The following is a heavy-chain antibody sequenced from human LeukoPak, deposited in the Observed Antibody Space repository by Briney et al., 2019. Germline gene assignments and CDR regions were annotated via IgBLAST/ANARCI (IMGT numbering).Heavy chain of an antibody. Sequence: GGSLRLSCAASGFTFSSYSMNWVRQAPGKGLEWVSSISSSSSYIYYADSVKGRFTISRDNAKNSLYLQTNSLRAEDTAVYYCARGDIVVVPAARYWGQGTLVTVSS. CDR3: ARGDIVVVPAARY. V-gene: IGHV3-21*01. D-gene: IGHD2-2*01. J-gene: IGHJ4*02. CDR1: GFTFSSYS. CDR2: ISSSSSYI.